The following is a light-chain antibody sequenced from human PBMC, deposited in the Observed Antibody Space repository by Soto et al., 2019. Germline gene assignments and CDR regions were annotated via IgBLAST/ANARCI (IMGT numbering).Light chain of an antibody. Sequence: DIQMTQSPSSLSASVGDRVTITCRASQGIRNDLGWYQQKPGKAPKRLIYAASSLKSGVPARFSGSGSGTEFTLTISSLQPDDFATYYCQQYNTYSPFGQGTRLEIK. CDR3: QQYNTYSP. CDR1: QGIRND. V-gene: IGKV1-17*01. J-gene: IGKJ5*01. CDR2: AAS.